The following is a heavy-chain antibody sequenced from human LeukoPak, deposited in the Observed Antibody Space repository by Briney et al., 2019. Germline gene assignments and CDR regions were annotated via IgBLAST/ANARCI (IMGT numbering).Heavy chain of an antibody. CDR3: ATNSTVTRVGFDY. V-gene: IGHV3-21*01. J-gene: IGHJ4*02. CDR2: ISSSGSNI. CDR1: GFTFSSYS. D-gene: IGHD4-17*01. Sequence: GGSLRLSCAASGFTFSSYSMNWVRQAPGKGLEWVSSISSSGSNIYYADSVKGRFTISRDNAKNSLYLQMNSLRAEDMAVYYCATNSTVTRVGFDYWGQGTLVSVSS.